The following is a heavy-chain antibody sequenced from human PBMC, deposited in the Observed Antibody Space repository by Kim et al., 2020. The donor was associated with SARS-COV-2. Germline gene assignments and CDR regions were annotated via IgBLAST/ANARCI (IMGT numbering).Heavy chain of an antibody. Sequence: SETLSLTCTVSGGSISSYYWSWIRQPPGKGLEWIGYIYYSGSTNYNPSLKSRVTISVDTSKNQFSLKLSSVTAADTAVYYCARDRGIEGYYGMDVWGQGTTVTVSS. CDR2: IYYSGST. CDR1: GGSISSYY. CDR3: ARDRGIEGYYGMDV. D-gene: IGHD3-10*01. J-gene: IGHJ6*02. V-gene: IGHV4-59*01.